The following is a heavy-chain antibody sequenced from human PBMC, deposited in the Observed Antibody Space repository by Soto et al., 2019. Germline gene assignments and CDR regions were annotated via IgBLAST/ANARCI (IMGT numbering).Heavy chain of an antibody. CDR1: GGSISSYY. V-gene: IGHV4-59*01. CDR3: ANQETSPYRVYS. CDR2: IYYSGST. D-gene: IGHD6-13*01. Sequence: PSETLSLTCTVSGGSISSYYWSWIRQPPGKGLEWIGYIYYSGSTNYNPSLKSRVTITVDTSKNQFSLKLSSVTAADTAVYYCANQETSPYRVYSWGQGTLVTVSS. J-gene: IGHJ4*02.